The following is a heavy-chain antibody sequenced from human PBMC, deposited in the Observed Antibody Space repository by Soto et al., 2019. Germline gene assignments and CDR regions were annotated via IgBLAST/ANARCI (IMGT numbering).Heavy chain of an antibody. CDR2: INHSDKT. Sequence: PSETLSLTCTVSGGSIRSYSWSWIGQPPGKGLEWIGYINHSDKTNSYPSPNKRVTTTVATTNIQFSLQLTSVPAADKAVYYCARTLLSSGYLYYWGQGTLVTVSS. CDR3: ARTLLSSGYLYY. J-gene: IGHJ4*02. V-gene: IGHV4-59*01. CDR1: GGSIRSYS. D-gene: IGHD3-22*01.